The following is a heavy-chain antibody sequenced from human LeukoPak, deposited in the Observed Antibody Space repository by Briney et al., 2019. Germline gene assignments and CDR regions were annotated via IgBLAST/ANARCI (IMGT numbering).Heavy chain of an antibody. CDR3: ARVLSLRDYSNFPDLFDY. D-gene: IGHD4-11*01. V-gene: IGHV1-2*02. CDR2: INPNSGGT. CDR1: GYTFTGYY. Sequence: ASVKVSCKASGYTFTGYYMHWVRQAPGQGLEWMGWINPNSGGTNYAQKYQGRVTMTRDTSISTAYMELSRLRSDDTAVYYCARVLSLRDYSNFPDLFDYWGQGTLVTVSS. J-gene: IGHJ4*02.